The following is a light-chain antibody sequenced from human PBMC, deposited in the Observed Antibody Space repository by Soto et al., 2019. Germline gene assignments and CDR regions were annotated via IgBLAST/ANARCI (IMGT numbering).Light chain of an antibody. Sequence: EIVFTQAPGTLSLSPGERATLSCRASQSVSSSSLAWSQQKRGQAPRLLIHDASSRETGIPERFAGSGAGTDFTRAISRLEPEDVKVDYCRQYGGSTRTFRQGTQVDIK. V-gene: IGKV3-20*01. CDR3: RQYGGSTRT. CDR2: DAS. CDR1: QSVSSSS. J-gene: IGKJ1*01.